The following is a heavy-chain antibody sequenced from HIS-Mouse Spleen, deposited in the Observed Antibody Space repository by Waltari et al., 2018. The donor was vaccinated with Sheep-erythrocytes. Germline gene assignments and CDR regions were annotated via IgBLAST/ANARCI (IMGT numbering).Heavy chain of an antibody. D-gene: IGHD3-3*01. Sequence: QLQLQESGPGLVKPSETLSLTCTVSGGSIRSSSYYWGLIRQPPGKGLEWIGSIYYSGSTYYNPSLKSRVTISVDTSKNQFSLKLSSVTAADTAVYYCAGDEGTYYDFWSGYPPSYYFDYWGQGTLVTVSS. CDR1: GGSIRSSSYY. CDR2: IYYSGST. CDR3: AGDEGTYYDFWSGYPPSYYFDY. V-gene: IGHV4-39*07. J-gene: IGHJ4*02.